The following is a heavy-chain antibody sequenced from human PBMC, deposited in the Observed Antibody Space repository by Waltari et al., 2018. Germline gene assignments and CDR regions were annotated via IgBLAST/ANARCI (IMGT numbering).Heavy chain of an antibody. D-gene: IGHD3-16*01. J-gene: IGHJ6*02. CDR3: ARVKRTPWGFYYGMDV. Sequence: QVQLVESGGGVVQPGRSLRLSCAASGFTFSSYAMHWVRQAPGKGLEWVAVISYDGSNKYYADSVKGRFTISRDNSKNTLYLQMNSLRAEDTAVYYCARVKRTPWGFYYGMDVWGQGTTVTVSS. V-gene: IGHV3-30-3*01. CDR1: GFTFSSYA. CDR2: ISYDGSNK.